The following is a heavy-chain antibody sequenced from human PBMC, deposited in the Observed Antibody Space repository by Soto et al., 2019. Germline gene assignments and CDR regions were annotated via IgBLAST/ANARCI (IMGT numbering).Heavy chain of an antibody. D-gene: IGHD2-2*01. CDR2: ISGSGGST. J-gene: IGHJ3*02. CDR3: AKVYIVVVPAAPNDAFDI. V-gene: IGHV3-23*01. CDR1: GFTFSSYA. Sequence: GESLKISCAASGFTFSSYAMSWVRQAPGKGLEWVSAISGSGGSTYYADSVKGRFTISRDNSKNTLYLQMNSLRAEDTAVYYCAKVYIVVVPAAPNDAFDIWGQGTMVTVSS.